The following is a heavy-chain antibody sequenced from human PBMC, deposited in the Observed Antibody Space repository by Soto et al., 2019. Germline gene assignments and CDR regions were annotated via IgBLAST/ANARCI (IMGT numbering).Heavy chain of an antibody. Sequence: QVQLQESGPGLVKPSQTLSLTCTVSGGSISSGGYYWSWIRQHPGKGLEWIGYIYYSGSTYYNPSLKSRVTISVDTSRTQFPLKLSSVTAADTAVYYCARLERDYGGHYIDYWGQGTLVTVSS. CDR3: ARLERDYGGHYIDY. V-gene: IGHV4-31*03. CDR2: IYYSGST. CDR1: GGSISSGGYY. J-gene: IGHJ4*02. D-gene: IGHD4-17*01.